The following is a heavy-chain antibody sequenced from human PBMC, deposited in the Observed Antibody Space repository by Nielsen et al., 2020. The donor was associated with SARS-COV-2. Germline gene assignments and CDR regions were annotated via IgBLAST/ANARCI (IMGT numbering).Heavy chain of an antibody. D-gene: IGHD5-24*01. Sequence: SLTISCAASGFNFDDYAMHWVRQAPWKGLEWVSGTSWNGASIGYVDSVKGRFTISRDNAKNSLYLQMNSLRAEDTAVYYCARGVRGWLQLRVPAWYYFDYWGQGTLVTVSS. CDR2: TSWNGASI. CDR3: ARGVRGWLQLRVPAWYYFDY. CDR1: GFNFDDYA. V-gene: IGHV3-9*01. J-gene: IGHJ4*02.